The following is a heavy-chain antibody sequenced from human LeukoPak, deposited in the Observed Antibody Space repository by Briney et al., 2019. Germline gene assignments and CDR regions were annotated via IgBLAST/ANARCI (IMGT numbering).Heavy chain of an antibody. Sequence: GGSLRLSCPASGFTFRSYGMHRVRQAPGKGLEYVSTISGNGGTTYYADSVKGRFTISRDNSKNTMYLQMSSLRAEDTAVYYCVNFGTYGSVTYYNGPLWAFDSGGQGTMVTVSS. CDR1: GFTFRSYG. V-gene: IGHV3-64D*06. CDR3: VNFGTYGSVTYYNGPLWAFDS. D-gene: IGHD3-10*01. CDR2: ISGNGGTT. J-gene: IGHJ3*02.